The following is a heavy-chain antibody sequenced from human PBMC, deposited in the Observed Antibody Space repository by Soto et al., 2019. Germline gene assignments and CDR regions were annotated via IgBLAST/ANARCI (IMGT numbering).Heavy chain of an antibody. J-gene: IGHJ4*02. Sequence: EVQLLESGGGLVQPGGSLRLSCAASGFTFSSYAMSWVRQAPGKGLEWVSAISGSGGSTYYADSVKGRFTISRDNSKNTLYLEMKSLRAEDTAVYYCAKDSTGTTPNGYWGQGTLVTVSS. CDR3: AKDSTGTTPNGY. V-gene: IGHV3-23*01. CDR2: ISGSGGST. CDR1: GFTFSSYA. D-gene: IGHD1-1*01.